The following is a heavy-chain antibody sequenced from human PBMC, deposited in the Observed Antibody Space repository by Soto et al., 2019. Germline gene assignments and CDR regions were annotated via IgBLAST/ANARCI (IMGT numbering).Heavy chain of an antibody. J-gene: IGHJ4*02. Sequence: EVQLVESGGTLVQPGGSLRLSCEASGFTFSDYWMSWVRQAPGKGLEWVANIKPDGSVGYYVDSVKGRFTISRDNAKNSLFLQMNSLRAGDTAIYYCARAVKLAVPAATGYFDFWGQGTLDTVSS. D-gene: IGHD6-13*01. V-gene: IGHV3-7*03. CDR1: GFTFSDYW. CDR3: ARAVKLAVPAATGYFDF. CDR2: IKPDGSVG.